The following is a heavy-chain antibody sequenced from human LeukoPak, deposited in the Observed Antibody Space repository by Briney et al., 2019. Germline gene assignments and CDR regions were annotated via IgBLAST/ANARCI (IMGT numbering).Heavy chain of an antibody. CDR2: ISYDGSNK. CDR1: GVAFSGYA. Sequence: PGGSLRLSCAASGVAFSGYAMHWGRQAPGKGLEWVAVISYDGSNKYYADSVKGRFTISRDNSKNTLYLQMDSLRAEDTAVYYCARDSVSSWRYYYYYYGMDVWGQGTTVTVSS. V-gene: IGHV3-30-3*01. CDR3: ARDSVSSWRYYYYYYGMDV. D-gene: IGHD6-13*01. J-gene: IGHJ6*02.